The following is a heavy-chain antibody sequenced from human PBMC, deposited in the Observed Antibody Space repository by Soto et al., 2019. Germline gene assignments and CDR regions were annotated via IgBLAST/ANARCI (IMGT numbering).Heavy chain of an antibody. CDR1: GYTFTSYD. D-gene: IGHD4-17*01. V-gene: IGHV1-8*01. Sequence: ASLKVSCKASGYTFTSYDINWVRQATGQGLEWMGWMNPNSGNTGYAQKFQGRVTMTRNTSISTAYMELSSLRSEDTAVYYCARASPRYGDYDNWGQGTLVTVSS. CDR2: MNPNSGNT. CDR3: ARASPRYGDYDN. J-gene: IGHJ4*02.